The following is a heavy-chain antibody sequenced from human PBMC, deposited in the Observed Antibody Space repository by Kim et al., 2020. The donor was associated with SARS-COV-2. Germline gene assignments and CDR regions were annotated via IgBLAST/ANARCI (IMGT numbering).Heavy chain of an antibody. D-gene: IGHD4-17*01. J-gene: IGHJ6*02. CDR1: GFTFSSYG. Sequence: GGSLRLSCAASGFTFSSYGMHWVRQAPGKGLEWVAVIWYDGSNKYYADSVKGRFTISRDNSKNTLYLQMNSLRAEDTAVYYCARDGMVVDGDYVDYYYGMDVWGQGTTVTVSS. CDR3: ARDGMVVDGDYVDYYYGMDV. CDR2: IWYDGSNK. V-gene: IGHV3-33*01.